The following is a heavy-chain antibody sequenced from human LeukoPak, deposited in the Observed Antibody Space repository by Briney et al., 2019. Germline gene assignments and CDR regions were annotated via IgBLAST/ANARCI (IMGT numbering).Heavy chain of an antibody. D-gene: IGHD1-26*01. CDR3: AKEDRGAFDI. CDR2: ISWNSGSI. V-gene: IGHV3-9*01. J-gene: IGHJ3*02. CDR1: GFTFDDYA. Sequence: GRSLRLSCAASGFTFDDYAMHWVRQAPGKGLEWVSGISWNSGSIGYADSVKGRFTISRDNAKNSLYLQMNSLRAEDTALYYCAKEDRGAFDIWGQGTMVTVSS.